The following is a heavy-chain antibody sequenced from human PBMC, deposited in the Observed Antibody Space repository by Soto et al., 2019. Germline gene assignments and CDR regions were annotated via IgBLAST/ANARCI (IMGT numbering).Heavy chain of an antibody. J-gene: IGHJ6*02. CDR3: AKVIRSSRDYYYYGMDV. V-gene: IGHV3-23*01. CDR2: ISGSGGST. Sequence: EVQLLESGGGLVQPGGSLRLSCAASGFTFSSYAMSWVRQAPGKGLEWVSAISGSGGSTYYADSVKGRFTISRDNSKNTLYLQMNRLRAEDTAVYYWAKVIRSSRDYYYYGMDVWGQGTTVTVSS. D-gene: IGHD3-10*01. CDR1: GFTFSSYA.